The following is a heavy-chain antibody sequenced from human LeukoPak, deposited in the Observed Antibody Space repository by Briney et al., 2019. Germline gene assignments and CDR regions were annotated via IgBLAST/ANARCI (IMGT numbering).Heavy chain of an antibody. CDR3: ARDLIWFGELLLDY. Sequence: GGSLRLSCAASGFTFSSYAMHWVRQAPGKGLEWVAVISYDGSNKYYADSVKGRFTFSRDNSKNTLYLQMNSLRAEDTAVYYCARDLIWFGELLLDYWGQGTLVTVSS. J-gene: IGHJ4*02. V-gene: IGHV3-30*04. CDR2: ISYDGSNK. CDR1: GFTFSSYA. D-gene: IGHD3-10*01.